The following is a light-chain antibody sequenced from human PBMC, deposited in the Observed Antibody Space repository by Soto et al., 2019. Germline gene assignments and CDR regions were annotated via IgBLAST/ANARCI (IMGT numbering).Light chain of an antibody. CDR1: SRDVGAYNF. CDR2: DVS. Sequence: QSALTQPRSVSGSPGQSVTISCTGTSRDVGAYNFVSWYQQHPGKAPKLMIYDVSKRPAGVPDRFSGSKSGNTASLTISGLQAEDEADYYCCSYAGSDTGVFGTGTKLTVL. CDR3: CSYAGSDTGV. J-gene: IGLJ1*01. V-gene: IGLV2-11*01.